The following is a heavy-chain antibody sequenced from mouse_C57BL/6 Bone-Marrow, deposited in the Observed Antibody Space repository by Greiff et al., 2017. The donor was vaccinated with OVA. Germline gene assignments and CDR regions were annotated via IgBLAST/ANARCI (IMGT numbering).Heavy chain of an antibody. Sequence: QVQLQQPGAELVMPGASVKLSCKASGYTFTSYWMHWVKQRPGQGLEWIGEIDPSDSYTNYNQKVKGKSTLTVDKSSSTAYMQLSSLTSEDSAVYYCARGAMDYWGQGTSVTVSS. J-gene: IGHJ4*01. CDR2: IDPSDSYT. V-gene: IGHV1-69*01. CDR1: GYTFTSYW. CDR3: ARGAMDY.